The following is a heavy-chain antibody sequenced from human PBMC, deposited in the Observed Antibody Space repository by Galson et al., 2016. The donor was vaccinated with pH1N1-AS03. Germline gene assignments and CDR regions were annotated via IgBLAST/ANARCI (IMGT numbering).Heavy chain of an antibody. Sequence: SLRLSCAASGFPVSDNYMTWVRRAPGKGLEWVSIIHTGGNTNYADSVRGRFTISRDNAKNTVYLQMSRLRAEDAAVYYCARERRHCGNEWFLQYYYGMDVWGQGTTVTVSS. V-gene: IGHV3-66*02. CDR3: ARERRHCGNEWFLQYYYGMDV. CDR1: GFPVSDNY. D-gene: IGHD3-22*01. J-gene: IGHJ6*02. CDR2: IHTGGNT.